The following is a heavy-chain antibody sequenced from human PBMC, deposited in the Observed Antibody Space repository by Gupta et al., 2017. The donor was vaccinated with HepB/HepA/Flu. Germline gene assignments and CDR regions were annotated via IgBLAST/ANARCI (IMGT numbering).Heavy chain of an antibody. CDR3: ARYPNQYYYDSSGYYYVDAFDI. J-gene: IGHJ3*02. D-gene: IGHD3-22*01. CDR2: IYYSGST. V-gene: IGHV4-31*03. Sequence: QVQLQESGPGLVKPSQTLSLTCTVSGGSISSGGYYWSWIRTHPGKGLEWIGYIYYSGSTYYNPSLKSRVTISVDTSKNQFSLKLSSVTAADTAVYYCARYPNQYYYDSSGYYYVDAFDIWGQGTMVTVSS. CDR1: GGSISSGGYY.